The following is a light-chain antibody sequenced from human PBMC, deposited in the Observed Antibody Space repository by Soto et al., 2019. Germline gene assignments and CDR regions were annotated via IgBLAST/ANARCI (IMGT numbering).Light chain of an antibody. CDR3: QQYTNWPYT. CDR1: QALGNN. CDR2: GAS. V-gene: IGKV3-15*01. Sequence: EIVMMQSPATLSGSPRERATLSCRASQALGNNLAWYQHKPGQAPRLLIYGASTRATGVPVRFSGSGSETEFTLSISSLQSDDLAVYYCQQYTNWPYTFGQGTKLEIK. J-gene: IGKJ2*01.